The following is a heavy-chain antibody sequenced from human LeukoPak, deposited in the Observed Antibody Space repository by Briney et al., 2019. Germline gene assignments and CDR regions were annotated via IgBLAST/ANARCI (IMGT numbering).Heavy chain of an antibody. CDR2: ITSSSSTI. D-gene: IGHD3-10*01. V-gene: IGHV3-48*01. Sequence: GGSLRLSCAASGFTFSSYSMNWVRQAPGKGLEWVSYITSSSSTIYYADSVKGRFTISRDNSKNTLYLQMNSLRAEDTAVYYCARTYYYGSGSYYYYYGMDVWGQGTTVTVSS. CDR1: GFTFSSYS. J-gene: IGHJ6*02. CDR3: ARTYYYGSGSYYYYYGMDV.